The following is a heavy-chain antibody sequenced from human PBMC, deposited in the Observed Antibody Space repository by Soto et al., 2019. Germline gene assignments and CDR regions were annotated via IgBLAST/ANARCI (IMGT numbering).Heavy chain of an antibody. V-gene: IGHV1-69*01. D-gene: IGHD3-22*01. CDR1: GGLFSSYP. Sequence: QEQLVQSGAEVKKPGSSVKVSCKASGGLFSSYPISWVRQVPGQGLEWMGGIIPVFQTAYYTQRFQGRVTITADDSTNTAYMELSSLRSEDTAIYYCARSGSGYTWFNEFWGQGTLVTVSS. J-gene: IGHJ4*02. CDR3: ARSGSGYTWFNEF. CDR2: IIPVFQTA.